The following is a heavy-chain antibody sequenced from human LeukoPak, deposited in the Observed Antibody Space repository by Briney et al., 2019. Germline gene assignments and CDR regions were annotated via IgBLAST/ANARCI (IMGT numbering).Heavy chain of an antibody. V-gene: IGHV3-9*01. CDR2: ISWNSGSI. D-gene: IGHD3-3*01. Sequence: TGGSLRLSCAASGFTFDDYAMHWVRQAPGKGLEWVSGISWNSGSIGYADSVKGRFTISRDNAKNSLYLQMNSLRAEDTAVYYCARTPEGDFWSGYYQFDYWGQGTLVTVSS. CDR1: GFTFDDYA. J-gene: IGHJ4*02. CDR3: ARTPEGDFWSGYYQFDY.